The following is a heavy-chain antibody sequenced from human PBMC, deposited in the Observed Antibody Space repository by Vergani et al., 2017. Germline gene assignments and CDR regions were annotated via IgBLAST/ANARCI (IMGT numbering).Heavy chain of an antibody. D-gene: IGHD3-22*01. CDR3: TKAGQYDSDNFHDS. CDR2: ISWNSGSI. Sequence: EVQLVESGGGLVQPGRSLRLSCAASGFTFDDYAMHWVRQAPGKGLEWVSGISWNSGSIGYADSVKGRFTISRDNAKNSLYLQMNSLRAEDTAVYYCTKAGQYDSDNFHDSWGQGALVTVAS. J-gene: IGHJ1*01. CDR1: GFTFDDYA. V-gene: IGHV3-9*01.